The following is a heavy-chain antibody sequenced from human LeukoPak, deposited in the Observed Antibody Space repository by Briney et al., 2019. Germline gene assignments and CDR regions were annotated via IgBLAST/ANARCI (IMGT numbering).Heavy chain of an antibody. J-gene: IGHJ3*02. Sequence: PGGSLRLSCAASGFTFSSYAMSWVRQAPGKGLEWVSAISGSGGSTYYADSVKGRFTISRDNAKNSLYLQMNSLRAEDTAVYYCARLSSGWYEGDAFDIWGQGTMVTVSS. CDR3: ARLSSGWYEGDAFDI. D-gene: IGHD6-19*01. V-gene: IGHV3-23*01. CDR1: GFTFSSYA. CDR2: ISGSGGST.